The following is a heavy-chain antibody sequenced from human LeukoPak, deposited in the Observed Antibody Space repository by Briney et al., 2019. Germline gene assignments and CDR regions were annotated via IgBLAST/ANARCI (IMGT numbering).Heavy chain of an antibody. V-gene: IGHV4-38-2*02. Sequence: SETLSLTCTVSGYSISSGYYWGWIRQPPGKGLEWIGSIYHSGSTYYNPSLKSRVTISVDTSKNQFSLKLSSVTAADTAVYYCARVGPIGYCSGGSCPPADYWGQGTLVTVSS. CDR3: ARVGPIGYCSGGSCPPADY. J-gene: IGHJ4*02. CDR2: IYHSGST. CDR1: GYSISSGYY. D-gene: IGHD2-15*01.